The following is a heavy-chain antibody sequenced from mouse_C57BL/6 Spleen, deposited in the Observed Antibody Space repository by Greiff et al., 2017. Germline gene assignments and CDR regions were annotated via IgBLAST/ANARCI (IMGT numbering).Heavy chain of an antibody. J-gene: IGHJ3*01. CDR3: ARSDPTYGSSFAY. CDR1: GYAFSSSW. D-gene: IGHD1-1*01. Sequence: VKLQESGPELVKPGASVKISCKASGYAFSSSWMNWVKQRPGKGLEWIGRIYPEDGDTNYNGKFKGKATLTADKSSSTAYMQLSSLTSEDSAVYFCARSDPTYGSSFAYWGQGTLVTVSA. V-gene: IGHV1-82*01. CDR2: IYPEDGDT.